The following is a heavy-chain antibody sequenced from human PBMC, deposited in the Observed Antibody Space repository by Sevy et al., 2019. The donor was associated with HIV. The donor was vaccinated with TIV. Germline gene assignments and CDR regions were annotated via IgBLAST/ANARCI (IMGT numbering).Heavy chain of an antibody. J-gene: IGHJ4*02. CDR2: ISWSSGNI. Sequence: GGSLRLSCAASGFTFDDYTMNWVRQAPGKGLEWVSGISWSSGNIAYADSVEARFTISRDNAKNSLYLQMNSLRVADSALYYCVKDRRGSYSFDYWGQGTLVTVSS. V-gene: IGHV3-9*01. CDR3: VKDRRGSYSFDY. D-gene: IGHD1-26*01. CDR1: GFTFDDYT.